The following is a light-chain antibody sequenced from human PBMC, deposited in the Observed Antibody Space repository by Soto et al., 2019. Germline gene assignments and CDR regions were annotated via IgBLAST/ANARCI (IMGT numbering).Light chain of an antibody. Sequence: EVVLTQSPGTLSLTQGERATLSCRASQSVSSANFAWYQQKPGQAPRLLIYGASTRATGIPARFSGSGSGTDFTLTISSLQSEDFAVYYCQQYNNWPWTFGQGTMADIK. J-gene: IGKJ1*01. CDR2: GAS. CDR3: QQYNNWPWT. V-gene: IGKV3-15*01. CDR1: QSVSSAN.